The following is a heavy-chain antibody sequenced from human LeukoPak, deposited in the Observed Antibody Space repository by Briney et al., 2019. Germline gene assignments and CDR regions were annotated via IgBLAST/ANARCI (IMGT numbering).Heavy chain of an antibody. CDR1: GFTFTNYW. Sequence: GGSLRLSCAASGFTFTNYWMHWVRQDPGKGLVWVSRINSDESSTSYADSVKGRFTISRDNAKNTLYLQMNSLRAEDTAVYYCARASLYYYGSGSSHLDVWGKGTTVTISS. J-gene: IGHJ6*04. CDR3: ARASLYYYGSGSSHLDV. V-gene: IGHV3-74*01. CDR2: INSDESST. D-gene: IGHD3-10*01.